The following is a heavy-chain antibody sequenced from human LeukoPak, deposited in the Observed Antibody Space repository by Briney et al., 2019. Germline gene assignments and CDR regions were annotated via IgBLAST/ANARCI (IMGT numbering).Heavy chain of an antibody. CDR1: GYTLTELS. Sequence: ASVKVSCKVSGYTLTELSMHWVRQAPGKGLEWMGGFDPEDGETIYAQKFQGRATMTEDTSTDTAYMELSSLRSEDTAVYYCATGQPRITMIVVVPGGYYFDYWGQETLVTVSS. CDR3: ATGQPRITMIVVVPGGYYFDY. CDR2: FDPEDGET. J-gene: IGHJ4*02. V-gene: IGHV1-24*01. D-gene: IGHD3-22*01.